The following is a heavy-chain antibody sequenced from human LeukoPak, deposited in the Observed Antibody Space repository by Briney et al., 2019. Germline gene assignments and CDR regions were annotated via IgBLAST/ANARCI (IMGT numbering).Heavy chain of an antibody. Sequence: KPSETLSLTCTVSGGSISSYYWSWIRQPPGKGLEWIGYIYYTGSTNYNPSLKSRVTISVDTSKNQFSLKLSSVTAADTAVYYCARESKAVAGNFDYWGQGTLVTVSS. J-gene: IGHJ4*02. CDR1: GGSISSYY. V-gene: IGHV4-59*01. D-gene: IGHD6-19*01. CDR2: IYYTGST. CDR3: ARESKAVAGNFDY.